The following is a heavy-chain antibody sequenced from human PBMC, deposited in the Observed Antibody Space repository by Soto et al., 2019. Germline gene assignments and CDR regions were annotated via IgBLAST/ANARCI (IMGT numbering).Heavy chain of an antibody. D-gene: IGHD1-26*01. J-gene: IGHJ4*02. CDR3: ARVIVGAILDY. CDR1: GYTFTSYY. Sequence: ASVKVSCKASGYTFTSYYMHWVRQAPGQGLEWMGIINPSGGSTSYAQKFQGRVTMTRDTSTSTVYMELSRLRSEDTAVYYCARVIVGAILDYWGQGTLVTVSS. V-gene: IGHV1-46*01. CDR2: INPSGGST.